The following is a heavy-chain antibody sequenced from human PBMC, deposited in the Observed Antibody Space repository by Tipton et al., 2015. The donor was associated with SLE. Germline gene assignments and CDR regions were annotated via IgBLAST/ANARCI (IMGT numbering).Heavy chain of an antibody. Sequence: LRLSCAASGFTFSSYAMNWVRQAPGKGLEWIGSIYYSGSTNYNPSLKSRVTISVDTSKNQFSLKLSSVTAADTAVYYCARWASRGFGVEDWFDPWGQGTLVTVSS. V-gene: IGHV4-59*01. J-gene: IGHJ5*02. CDR3: ARWASRGFGVEDWFDP. D-gene: IGHD3-3*01. CDR2: IYYSGST. CDR1: GFTFSSYA.